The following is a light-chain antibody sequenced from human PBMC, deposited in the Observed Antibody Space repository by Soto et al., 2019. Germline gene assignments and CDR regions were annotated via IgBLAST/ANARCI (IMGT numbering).Light chain of an antibody. CDR1: SSDVGGYNY. V-gene: IGLV2-14*01. J-gene: IGLJ3*02. CDR3: SSYTSSSTRV. Sequence: QSALTQPASVSGSPGQSITISCTGTSSDVGGYNYVSWYQQHPGKAPKLMIYEVSNRPSGVSNRFSGSKSGNTASLTISGLQAADEAGYYCSSYTSSSTRVFGGGTQLTVL. CDR2: EVS.